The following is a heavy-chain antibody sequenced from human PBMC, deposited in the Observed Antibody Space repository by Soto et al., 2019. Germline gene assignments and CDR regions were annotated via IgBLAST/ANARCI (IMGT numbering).Heavy chain of an antibody. D-gene: IGHD1-26*01. V-gene: IGHV4-31*03. CDR3: ARGILRPNHYMDV. J-gene: IGHJ6*03. CDR2: IYDSGSA. Sequence: QVQLQESGPGLVKPSQTLSLTCIVSGDSISRGGYFWTWIRQHPGKGLEWIGYIYDSGSAFYNPSLKSRVTMSVDTSKNQFSLNLRSVTAADTAVLYCARGILRPNHYMDVWGKGTAVAVSS. CDR1: GDSISRGGYF.